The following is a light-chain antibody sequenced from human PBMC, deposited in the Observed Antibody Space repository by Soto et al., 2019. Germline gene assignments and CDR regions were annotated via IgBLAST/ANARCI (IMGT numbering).Light chain of an antibody. CDR3: LQYGSSPQFT. J-gene: IGKJ3*01. V-gene: IGKV3-20*01. CDR1: QSVSSSY. Sequence: IVLTQSPGTLSLSPGERATLSCRASQSVSSSYLAWYQQKPGQAPRLLIYGASSRATGIPDRFSGSGSGTDFTRTISRLEPEDFAVYSCLQYGSSPQFTLGPGTKVDIK. CDR2: GAS.